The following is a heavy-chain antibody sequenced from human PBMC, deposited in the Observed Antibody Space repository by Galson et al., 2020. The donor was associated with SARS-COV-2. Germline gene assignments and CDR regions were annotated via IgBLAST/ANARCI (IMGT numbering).Heavy chain of an antibody. Sequence: SETLSLTCTVSGGSITSGTYYWSWVRQPAGKGLEWIGRIHTSGTTSYNPSLKSRVTISVDTSKNQFSLKLTFVTAADTAMYYCARGSWPWGQGTLVTVSS. CDR2: IHTSGTT. CDR1: GGSITSGTYY. CDR3: ARGSWP. V-gene: IGHV4-61*02. D-gene: IGHD6-13*01. J-gene: IGHJ5*02.